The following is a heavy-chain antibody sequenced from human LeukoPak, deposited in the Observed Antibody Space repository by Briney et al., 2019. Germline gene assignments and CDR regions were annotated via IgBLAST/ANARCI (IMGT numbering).Heavy chain of an antibody. CDR3: ARDHSSGQIDY. CDR1: GGSISSGGYY. CDR2: IYYSGST. D-gene: IGHD6-19*01. Sequence: SETLSLTCTVSGGSISSGGYYWSWIRQHPGKGLEWIGYIYYSGSTFYNPSLKSRVAISVDTSKNQFSLKLSSVTAADTAVYYCARDHSSGQIDYWGQGTLVTVSS. J-gene: IGHJ4*02. V-gene: IGHV4-31*03.